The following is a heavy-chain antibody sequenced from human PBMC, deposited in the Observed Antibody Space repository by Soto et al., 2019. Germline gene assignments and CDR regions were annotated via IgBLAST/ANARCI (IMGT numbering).Heavy chain of an antibody. Sequence: GESLKICCKGSGYSFTSYWIGWVRQMPGKGLEWMGIIYPGDSDTRYSPSFQGQVTISADKSISTAYLQWSSLKASDTAMYYCARLISDDSSSWYCGLGVYMAVWGKGTTVTVSS. D-gene: IGHD6-13*01. J-gene: IGHJ6*03. CDR3: ARLISDDSSSWYCGLGVYMAV. V-gene: IGHV5-51*01. CDR1: GYSFTSYW. CDR2: IYPGDSDT.